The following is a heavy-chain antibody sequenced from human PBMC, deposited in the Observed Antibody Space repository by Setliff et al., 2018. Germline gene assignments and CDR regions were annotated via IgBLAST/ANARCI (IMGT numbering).Heavy chain of an antibody. J-gene: IGHJ4*02. CDR1: GHSISSGYY. CDR2: INHSGST. D-gene: IGHD2-8*02. Sequence: SQTLSLTCTVSGHSISSGYYWIWIRQPPGKGLEWIGEINHSGSTNYNPSLKSRVTISVDTSKNQFSLKLSSVTAADTAPYYCTVYNTGSSKDHYWGQGTPVTVSS. CDR3: TVYNTGSSKDHY. V-gene: IGHV4-34*01.